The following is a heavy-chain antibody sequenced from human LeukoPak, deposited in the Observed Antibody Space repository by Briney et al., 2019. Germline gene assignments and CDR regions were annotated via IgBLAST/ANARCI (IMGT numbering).Heavy chain of an antibody. D-gene: IGHD3-22*01. Sequence: ASVKFSCKVSGYTLTELSMHWVRQAPGKGLEWMGGFDPESGETIYAQKFQGRVTMTEDTSTDTAYMELSSLRSEDTAVYYCATDRTYYYDSSGDNWFDPRGQGTLVTVSS. CDR1: GYTLTELS. CDR2: FDPESGET. J-gene: IGHJ5*02. V-gene: IGHV1-24*01. CDR3: ATDRTYYYDSSGDNWFDP.